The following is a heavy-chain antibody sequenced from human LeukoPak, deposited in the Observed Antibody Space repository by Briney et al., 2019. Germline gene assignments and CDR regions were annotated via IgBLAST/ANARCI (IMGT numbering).Heavy chain of an antibody. J-gene: IGHJ4*02. V-gene: IGHV4-59*08. CDR3: ARHLNSYDLADY. Sequence: PSETLSLTCTVSGGSISNSYWSWIRQPPGKGLEWIGYIYSSGSTNYNPSLKSRVTISIDTSKNQFSLKVSSVTAADTAVYYCARHLNSYDLADYWGQGALVTVSS. D-gene: IGHD3-16*01. CDR1: GGSISNSY. CDR2: IYSSGST.